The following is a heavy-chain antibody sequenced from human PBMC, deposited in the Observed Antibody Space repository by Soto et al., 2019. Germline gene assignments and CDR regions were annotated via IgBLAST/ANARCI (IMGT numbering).Heavy chain of an antibody. CDR2: TYYRSKWYN. CDR3: ARALNWNDSPFDAFDI. V-gene: IGHV6-1*01. D-gene: IGHD1-20*01. Sequence: SQTLSLTCAISGDSVSSNSAAWNWIRQSPSRGLEWLGRTYYRSKWYNDYAVSVKSRITINPDTSKNQFSLQLNSVTPEGTAVYYCARALNWNDSPFDAFDIWGQGTMVTVSS. J-gene: IGHJ3*02. CDR1: GDSVSSNSAA.